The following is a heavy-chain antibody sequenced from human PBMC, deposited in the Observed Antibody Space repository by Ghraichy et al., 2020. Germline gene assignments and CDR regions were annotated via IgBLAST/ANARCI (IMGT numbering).Heavy chain of an antibody. CDR3: ARAWGIAASGSTFDY. CDR1: GFACSTDS. Sequence: GGSLRLSDIGSGFACSTDSISLVVYALLMEMKWVSYISSSSSTIYYADSVKGRFTISRDNAKNSLYLHMNSLRDEDTAVYYCARAWGIAASGSTFDYWGQGTLVTVSS. D-gene: IGHD6-13*01. CDR2: ISSSSSTI. J-gene: IGHJ4*02. V-gene: IGHV3-48*02.